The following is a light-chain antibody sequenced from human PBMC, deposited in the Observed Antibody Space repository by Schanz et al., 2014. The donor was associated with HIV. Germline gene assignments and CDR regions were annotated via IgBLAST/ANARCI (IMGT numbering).Light chain of an antibody. J-gene: IGLJ3*02. Sequence: QSVLTQPPSASGTPGQRVTISCSVSSSNIGSNAVNWFQHLPGTAPKLLIYNSYHRPSGVPDRFSGSTSDTSASLAISGLQSEDEADYYCASWDDSLKGPVFGGGTKLTVL. CDR2: NSY. CDR1: SSNIGSNA. V-gene: IGLV1-44*01. CDR3: ASWDDSLKGPV.